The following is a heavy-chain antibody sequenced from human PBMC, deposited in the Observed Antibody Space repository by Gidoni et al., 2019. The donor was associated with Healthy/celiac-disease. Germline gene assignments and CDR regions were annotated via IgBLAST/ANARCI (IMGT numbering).Heavy chain of an antibody. CDR3: ATQSGVVPAAPGAYYYYYMDV. Sequence: QVQLQQWGAGLLKPSETLSITCAVYGGSFSGYYWSWIRQPPGKGLEWIGEINHSGSTNYNPSLKSRVTISVDTSKNQFSLKLSSVTAADTAVYYCATQSGVVPAAPGAYYYYYMDVWGKGTTVTVSS. D-gene: IGHD2-2*01. CDR1: GGSFSGYY. V-gene: IGHV4-34*01. CDR2: INHSGST. J-gene: IGHJ6*03.